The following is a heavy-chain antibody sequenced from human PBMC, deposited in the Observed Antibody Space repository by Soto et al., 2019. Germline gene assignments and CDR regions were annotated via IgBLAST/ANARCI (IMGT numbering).Heavy chain of an antibody. D-gene: IGHD1-26*01. CDR3: ARGVGVVDYYYYGMDV. Sequence: EVQLVESGGGLVKPGGSLRLSCAGTGFTFSNYSMNWVRQAPGKGLEWVSSLSYRSTNIYYADSVKGRFTISRDNAKNSLFLHMNSLRAEDTAVYYCARGVGVVDYYYYGMDVW. J-gene: IGHJ6*01. CDR1: GFTFSNYS. V-gene: IGHV3-21*01. CDR2: LSYRSTNI.